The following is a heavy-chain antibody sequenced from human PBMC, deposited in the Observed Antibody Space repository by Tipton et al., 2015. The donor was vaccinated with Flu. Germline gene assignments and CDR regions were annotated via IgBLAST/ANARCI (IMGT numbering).Heavy chain of an antibody. D-gene: IGHD1-26*01. CDR3: ARGLLWDVAGDDAFDI. V-gene: IGHV3-21*01. J-gene: IGHJ3*02. CDR1: GFTFSSYS. CDR2: ISSSSSYI. Sequence: SLRLSCAASGFTFSSYSMNWVRQAPGKGLEWVSSISSSSSYIYYADSVKGRFTISRDDAKNSLYLQMNSLRAEDTAVYYCARGLLWDVAGDDAFDIWGQGTRVTVSS.